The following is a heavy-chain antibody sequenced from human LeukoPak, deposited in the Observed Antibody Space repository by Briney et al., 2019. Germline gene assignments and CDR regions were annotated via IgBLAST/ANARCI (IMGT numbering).Heavy chain of an antibody. CDR2: ISGSGGST. D-gene: IGHD3-10*01. J-gene: IGHJ5*02. CDR1: GFTFSSYA. CDR3: AKRELLWFGISNWFDP. Sequence: GGSLRLSCAASGFTFSSYAMSWVRQAPGKGLEWVSAISGSGGSTYYADSVKGRFTISRDNSKNTLYLQMNSLRAEDTAVYYCAKRELLWFGISNWFDPWGQGTLVTVSS. V-gene: IGHV3-23*01.